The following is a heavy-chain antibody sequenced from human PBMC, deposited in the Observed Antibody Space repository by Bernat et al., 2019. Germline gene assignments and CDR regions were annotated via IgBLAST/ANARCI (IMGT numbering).Heavy chain of an antibody. CDR1: GGSFSGYY. J-gene: IGHJ5*02. CDR2: INHSGST. D-gene: IGHD3-16*02. V-gene: IGHV4-34*01. CDR3: ARGRFVGGSYRYLHNRFDP. Sequence: QVQLQQWGAGLLKPSETLSLTCAVYGGSFSGYYWSWICQPPGKGLEWIGEINHSGSTNYNPSLKSRVTISVDTSKNQFSLKLSSVTAADTAVYYCARGRFVGGSYRYLHNRFDPWGQGTLVTVSS.